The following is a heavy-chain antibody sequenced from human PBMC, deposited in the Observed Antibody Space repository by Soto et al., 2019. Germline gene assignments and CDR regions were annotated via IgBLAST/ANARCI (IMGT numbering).Heavy chain of an antibody. V-gene: IGHV4-31*03. CDR3: ARDFFDSSDYTTNWFDP. Sequence: SETLSLTCTVSGGSISSGGYYWSWIRQHPGKGLEWIGYIYYSGSTYYNPSLKSRVTISVDTSKNQFSLKLASVTAADAALYYCARDFFDSSDYTTNWFDPWGQGTLVTVSS. J-gene: IGHJ5*02. CDR2: IYYSGST. CDR1: GGSISSGGYY. D-gene: IGHD3-22*01.